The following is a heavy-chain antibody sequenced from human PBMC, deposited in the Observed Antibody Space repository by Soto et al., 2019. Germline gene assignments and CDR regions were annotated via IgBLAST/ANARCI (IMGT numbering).Heavy chain of an antibody. J-gene: IGHJ5*02. CDR3: AADRLLWHDRPRGFDP. V-gene: IGHV1-58*02. CDR2: IVVGSGNT. D-gene: IGHD3-10*01. Sequence: SVKVSCKASGFTFTSSAMQWVRQARGQRLEWIGWIVVGSGNTNYAQKFQERVTITRDMSTSTAYMELSSLRSEDTAVYYCAADRLLWHDRPRGFDPWGQGTLVTVSS. CDR1: GFTFTSSA.